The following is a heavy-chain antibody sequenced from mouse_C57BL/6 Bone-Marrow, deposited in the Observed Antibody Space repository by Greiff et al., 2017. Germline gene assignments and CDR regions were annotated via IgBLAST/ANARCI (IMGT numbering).Heavy chain of an antibody. D-gene: IGHD1-1*01. CDR3: ADNYYGSSPYAMDY. J-gene: IGHJ4*01. CDR2: IHPNSGST. V-gene: IGHV1-64*01. Sequence: QVQLQQPGAELVKPGASVKLSCKASGYTFTSYWMHWVKQRPGQGLEWIGMIHPNSGSTNYNEKFKSKATLTVDKSSSTAYMLLSSLTSEDSAVYFCADNYYGSSPYAMDYWGQGTSVTVSS. CDR1: GYTFTSYW.